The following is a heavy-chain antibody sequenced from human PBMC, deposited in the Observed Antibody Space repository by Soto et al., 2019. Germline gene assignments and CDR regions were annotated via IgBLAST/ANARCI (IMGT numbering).Heavy chain of an antibody. D-gene: IGHD2-21*02. Sequence: PSETLSLTCSVSGGSISSGDYYWSWIRQPPGKGPEWIGYIYYSGSTYYNPSLKSRVTISVDTSKNQFSLKLSSVTAADTAVYYCARVPACGGDCYPFDYWGQGTLVTVSS. J-gene: IGHJ4*02. CDR3: ARVPACGGDCYPFDY. CDR1: GGSISSGDYY. V-gene: IGHV4-30-4*01. CDR2: IYYSGST.